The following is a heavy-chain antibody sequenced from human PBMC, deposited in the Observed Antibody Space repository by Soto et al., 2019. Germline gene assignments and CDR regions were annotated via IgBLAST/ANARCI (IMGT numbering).Heavy chain of an antibody. Sequence: QVQLQESGPGLVKPSGTLSLTCAVSGGSISSSNWWSWVRQPPGKGLEWIGEIYHSGSTNYNPSLKSRVTISVDKSKNQFSLKLSSVTAADTAVYYCARQQTYYYDSSGYYYGSNWFDPWGQGTLVTVSS. V-gene: IGHV4-4*02. CDR2: IYHSGST. CDR3: ARQQTYYYDSSGYYYGSNWFDP. D-gene: IGHD3-22*01. CDR1: GGSISSSNW. J-gene: IGHJ5*02.